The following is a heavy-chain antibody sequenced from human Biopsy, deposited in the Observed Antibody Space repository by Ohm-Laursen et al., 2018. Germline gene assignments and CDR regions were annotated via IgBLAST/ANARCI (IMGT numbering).Heavy chain of an antibody. J-gene: IGHJ5*02. CDR2: IYPGGST. Sequence: SETLSLTCHVSGGDINNYYWSWIRQPAGKGLEWIGRIYPGGSTNYNPSLKSRVTMSVDTSKNKFSLRVSSVTAADTAVYYCARDRDRRGWFDPWGQGTLVTVSS. D-gene: IGHD1-14*01. CDR3: ARDRDRRGWFDP. CDR1: GGDINNYY. V-gene: IGHV4-4*07.